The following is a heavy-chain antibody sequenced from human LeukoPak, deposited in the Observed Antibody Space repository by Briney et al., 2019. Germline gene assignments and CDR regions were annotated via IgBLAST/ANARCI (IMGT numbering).Heavy chain of an antibody. Sequence: SETLSLTCAVYSGSFSGYYWTWFRQPPGKGLEWIGEFNHNWGAKYNPSLKSRVTISVDTSKNHLSLSLNSVTAADTAVYYCAREDYYDSSGYFDYWGQGTLVTVSS. CDR1: SGSFSGYY. CDR3: AREDYYDSSGYFDY. CDR2: FNHNWGA. V-gene: IGHV4-34*01. J-gene: IGHJ4*02. D-gene: IGHD3-22*01.